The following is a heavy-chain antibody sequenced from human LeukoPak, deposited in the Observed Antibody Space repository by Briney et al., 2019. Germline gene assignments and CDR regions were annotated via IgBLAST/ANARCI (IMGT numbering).Heavy chain of an antibody. J-gene: IGHJ6*02. D-gene: IGHD3/OR15-3a*01. Sequence: SETLSLTCTVSGGSISSYYWSWIRQPPGKGLEWIGYIYYSGSTNYNPSLKSRVTISVDTSKNQFSLKLSSVTAADTAVYYCARGPRDLGVWGQGTTVTVSS. CDR2: IYYSGST. CDR3: ARGPRDLGV. V-gene: IGHV4-59*08. CDR1: GGSISSYY.